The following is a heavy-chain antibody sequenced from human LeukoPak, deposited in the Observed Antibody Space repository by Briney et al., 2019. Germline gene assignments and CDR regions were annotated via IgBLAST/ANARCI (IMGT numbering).Heavy chain of an antibody. Sequence: GGSLRLSCVDSGVTFCSYNMNWGRLAPGKGLEWVSSISISGTYIYYADSVKGRFTISRDSAKRSLYLQMDSLRVEDTAIYYCAAPLTSSGHDYWGQGTLVTVSS. V-gene: IGHV3-21*01. CDR2: ISISGTYI. CDR1: GVTFCSYN. D-gene: IGHD3-22*01. CDR3: AAPLTSSGHDY. J-gene: IGHJ4*02.